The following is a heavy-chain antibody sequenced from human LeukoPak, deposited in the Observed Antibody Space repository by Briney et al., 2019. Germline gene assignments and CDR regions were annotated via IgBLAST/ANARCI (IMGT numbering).Heavy chain of an antibody. CDR3: ARGVEDGYNYYYYYYYMDV. CDR2: IYYSGST. Sequence: SETLSLTCTVSGGSISSSSYYWGWIRQPPGKGLEWIGSIYYSGSTYYNPSLKSRITISVDTSKNQFSLKLSSVTAADTAVYYCARGVEDGYNYYYYYYYMDVWGKGTTVTISS. V-gene: IGHV4-39*07. J-gene: IGHJ6*03. D-gene: IGHD5-24*01. CDR1: GGSISSSSYY.